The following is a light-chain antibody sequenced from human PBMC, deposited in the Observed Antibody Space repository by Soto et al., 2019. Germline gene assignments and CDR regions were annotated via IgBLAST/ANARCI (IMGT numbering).Light chain of an antibody. CDR1: QSIGSDS. CDR3: QQSGSSLWT. J-gene: IGKJ1*01. Sequence: EIVLTQSPATLSLSPGQRATLSCRASQSIGSDSLAWYQQKPGQAPRLLIYDTSTRATGIPDRFGGSGSGTNFTLAISRLEPEEFEVYSCQQSGSSLWTFGQGTKVEIK. CDR2: DTS. V-gene: IGKV3-20*01.